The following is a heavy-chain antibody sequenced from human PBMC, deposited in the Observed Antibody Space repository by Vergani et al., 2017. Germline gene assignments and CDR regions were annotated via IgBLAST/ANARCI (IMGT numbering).Heavy chain of an antibody. Sequence: QVQLVQSGAEVKKPGASVKVSCKASGYTFAGYNIHWVRQAPGQGLEWMGWINPNSGGTNYAQKFKGRVTMTRDTSINTAYMELSRLRSDDTAVYYCARGWSGYSTSWFFEYWGQGTLVTVSS. CDR2: INPNSGGT. D-gene: IGHD6-13*01. CDR1: GYTFAGYN. V-gene: IGHV1-2*02. J-gene: IGHJ4*02. CDR3: ARGWSGYSTSWFFEY.